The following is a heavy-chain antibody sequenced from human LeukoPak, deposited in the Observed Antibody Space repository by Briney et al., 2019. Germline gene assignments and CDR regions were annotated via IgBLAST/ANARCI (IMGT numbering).Heavy chain of an antibody. Sequence: SETLSLTCAVYGGSFSGYYWSWIRQPPGKGLEWIGEINHSGSTNYNPSLKSRVTISVDTSKNQFSLKLSSVTAADTAVYYCARRRGRYCSSTSCYTGVFDYWGQGTLVTVSS. V-gene: IGHV4-34*01. D-gene: IGHD2-2*02. CDR1: GGSFSGYY. J-gene: IGHJ4*02. CDR3: ARRRGRYCSSTSCYTGVFDY. CDR2: INHSGST.